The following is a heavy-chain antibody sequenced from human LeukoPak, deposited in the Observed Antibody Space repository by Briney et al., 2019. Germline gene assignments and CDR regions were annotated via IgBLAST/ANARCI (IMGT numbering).Heavy chain of an antibody. Sequence: PSETLSLTCAVYGGSFSGYYWSWIRQPPGKGLEWIGEINHSGSTNHNPSLKSRVTISVDTSKNQFSLKPSSVTAADTAVYYCARGGPVAGILYYFDYWGQGTLVTVSS. V-gene: IGHV4-34*01. J-gene: IGHJ4*02. CDR2: INHSGST. D-gene: IGHD6-19*01. CDR3: ARGGPVAGILYYFDY. CDR1: GGSFSGYY.